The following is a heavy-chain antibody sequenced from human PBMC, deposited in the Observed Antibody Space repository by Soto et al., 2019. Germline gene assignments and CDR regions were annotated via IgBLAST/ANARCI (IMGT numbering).Heavy chain of an antibody. Sequence: EVQLVQSGAEVKKPGESLRISCKGSGYSFTSYWISWVRQMPGKGLEWMGRIDPSDSYTNYSPSFQGHVTISADKSISTAYLQWSSLKASDTAMYYCASRYFPQNYYYGMDVWGQGTTVTVSS. CDR2: IDPSDSYT. V-gene: IGHV5-10-1*01. D-gene: IGHD3-9*01. CDR3: ASRYFPQNYYYGMDV. J-gene: IGHJ6*02. CDR1: GYSFTSYW.